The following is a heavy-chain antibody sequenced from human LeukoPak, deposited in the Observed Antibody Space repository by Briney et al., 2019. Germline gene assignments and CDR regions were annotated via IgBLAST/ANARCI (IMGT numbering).Heavy chain of an antibody. CDR2: SSM. Sequence: GGSLRLSCAAAGFNFARSEMNWVRQAPGKGLEWISSSSMYYADSVKGRFTISRENAKQTLYLQMNSLRPEDTAVYYCARAGDKGTANWYFDLRGRGTLVTVSS. J-gene: IGHJ2*01. CDR1: GFNFARSE. D-gene: IGHD2-21*01. V-gene: IGHV3-48*03. CDR3: ARAGDKGTANWYFDL.